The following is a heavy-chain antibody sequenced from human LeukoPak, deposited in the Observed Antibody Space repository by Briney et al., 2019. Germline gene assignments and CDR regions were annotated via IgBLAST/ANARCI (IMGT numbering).Heavy chain of an antibody. CDR1: GGSISSYY. J-gene: IGHJ6*03. CDR2: IYYSGST. CDR3: ASLGGIAARPENGVGYYYYMDV. Sequence: SETLSLTCTVSGGSISSYYWGWIRQPPGKGLEWIGSIYYSGSTYYNPSLKSRVTISVDTSKNQFSLKLSSVTAADTAVYYCASLGGIAARPENGVGYYYYMDVWGKGTTVTVSS. D-gene: IGHD6-6*01. V-gene: IGHV4-39*01.